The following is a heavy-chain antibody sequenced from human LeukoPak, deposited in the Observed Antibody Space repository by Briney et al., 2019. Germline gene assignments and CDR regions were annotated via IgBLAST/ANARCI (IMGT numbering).Heavy chain of an antibody. J-gene: IGHJ4*02. D-gene: IGHD3-22*01. Sequence: GGSLRLSCAASGFTFSIYAMSWVRQAPGKGLEWVSAISGSGGSTYYADSVKGRFTISRDNSKNTLYLQMNSLRAEDTAVYYCAKDRGLRVTMINWGQGTLVTVSS. CDR2: ISGSGGST. V-gene: IGHV3-23*01. CDR1: GFTFSIYA. CDR3: AKDRGLRVTMIN.